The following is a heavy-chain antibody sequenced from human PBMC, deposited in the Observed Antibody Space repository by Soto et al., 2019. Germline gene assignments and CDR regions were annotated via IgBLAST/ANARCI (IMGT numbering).Heavy chain of an antibody. D-gene: IGHD3-10*01. Sequence: ASVKVFCKASGGTFSSYAISWVRQAPGQGLEWMGGIIPIFGTANYAQKFQGRVTITADESTSTAYMELSSLRSEDTAVYYCARETGSGSYYTRQPYGMDVWGQGTTVTVSS. V-gene: IGHV1-69*13. CDR3: ARETGSGSYYTRQPYGMDV. J-gene: IGHJ6*02. CDR2: IIPIFGTA. CDR1: GGTFSSYA.